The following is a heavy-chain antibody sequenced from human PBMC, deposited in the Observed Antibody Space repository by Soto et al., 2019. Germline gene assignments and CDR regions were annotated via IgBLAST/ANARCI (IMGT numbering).Heavy chain of an antibody. CDR2: IGRRSDI. D-gene: IGHD2-21*02. J-gene: IGHJ6*02. V-gene: IGHV3-21*01. Sequence: VGSLRLSSEASGFSFSTYSMHWVRQAPGKGLEWVSSIGRRSDIYYADSVKGRFTISRDNAKNSVSLQMNSLRDEDTAVYYCAREETAWPLAYGLDVWGQGTTVTVSS. CDR1: GFSFSTYS. CDR3: AREETAWPLAYGLDV.